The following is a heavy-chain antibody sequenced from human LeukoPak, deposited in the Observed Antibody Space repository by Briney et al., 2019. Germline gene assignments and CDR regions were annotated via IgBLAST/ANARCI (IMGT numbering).Heavy chain of an antibody. D-gene: IGHD5-12*01. V-gene: IGHV3-48*02. CDR1: GFTFSSYS. Sequence: AGGSLRLSCAASGFTFSSYSMNWVRQAPGKGLEWVSYITSSGSVTYNADSVRGRFTISRDSAKNSLYLQMNSLRDEDTAVYYCATDVRCLRFVFDNWGQGTLVTVSS. CDR3: ATDVRCLRFVFDN. CDR2: ITSSGSVT. J-gene: IGHJ4*02.